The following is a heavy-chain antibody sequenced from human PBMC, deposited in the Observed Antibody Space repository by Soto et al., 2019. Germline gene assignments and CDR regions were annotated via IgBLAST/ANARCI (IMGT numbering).Heavy chain of an antibody. J-gene: IGHJ5*02. CDR3: ARDLVSSWYFWFDP. CDR1: GFTFSSYG. CDR2: IWYDGSNK. D-gene: IGHD6-13*01. Sequence: GGSLRLSCAASGFTFSSYGMHWVRQAPGKGLEWVAVIWYDGSNKYYADSVKGRFTISRDNSKNTLYLQMNSLRAEDTAVYYCARDLVSSWYFWFDPWGQGTLVTVSS. V-gene: IGHV3-33*01.